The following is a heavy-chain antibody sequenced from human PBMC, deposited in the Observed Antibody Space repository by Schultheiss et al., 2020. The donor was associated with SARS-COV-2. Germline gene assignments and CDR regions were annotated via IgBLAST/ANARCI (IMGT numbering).Heavy chain of an antibody. Sequence: GGSLRLSCTASGFTFSSFAMSWVRQAPGKGLEWVSSISGRGGRTYYADSVKGRFTISRDNSKNTLYLQMNSLRAEDTAVYYCARAQRITMVRGVIPGFDYWGQGTLVTVSS. CDR1: GFTFSSFA. V-gene: IGHV3-23*01. CDR3: ARAQRITMVRGVIPGFDY. CDR2: ISGRGGRT. J-gene: IGHJ4*02. D-gene: IGHD3-10*01.